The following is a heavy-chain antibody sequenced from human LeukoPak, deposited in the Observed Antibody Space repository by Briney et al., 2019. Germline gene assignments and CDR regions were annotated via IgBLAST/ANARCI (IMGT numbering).Heavy chain of an antibody. V-gene: IGHV4-4*02. Sequence: PGGSLRLSCAASGFTFNNYGMHWVRQPPGKGLEWIGEIYHSGSTNYNPSLKSRVTISVDKSKNQFSLKLSSVTAADTAVYYCARTTDSSYDYWGQGTLVTVSS. CDR2: IYHSGST. J-gene: IGHJ4*02. D-gene: IGHD3-22*01. CDR3: ARTTDSSYDY. CDR1: GFTFNNYG.